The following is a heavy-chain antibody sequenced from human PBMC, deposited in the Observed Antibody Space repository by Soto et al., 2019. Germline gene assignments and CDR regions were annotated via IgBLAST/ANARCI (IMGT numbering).Heavy chain of an antibody. CDR2: IKSKTDGGTT. V-gene: IGHV3-15*07. CDR3: TTRSGEGSGYDYEGSGWYSDY. J-gene: IGHJ4*02. Sequence: GGSLRLSCAASGFTFSNAWMNWVRQAPGKGLEWVGRIKSKTDGGTTDYAAPVKGRFTISRDDSKNTLYLQMNSLKTEETAVYYCTTRSGEGSGYDYEGSGWYSDYWSQGTLVTVS. D-gene: IGHD5-12*01. CDR1: GFTFSNAW.